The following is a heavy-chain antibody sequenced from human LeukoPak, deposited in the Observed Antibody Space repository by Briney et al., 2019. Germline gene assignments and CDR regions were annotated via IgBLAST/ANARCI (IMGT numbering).Heavy chain of an antibody. D-gene: IGHD6-13*01. J-gene: IGHJ6*03. Sequence: PGGSLRLSCAASRFTFSSSTMNWVRQAPGKGLEWVSSISGGSIYIYYADSVKGRFTISRDNGKNSLYLQMNSLRAEDTAVYYCASDKTAQLDNYYYYMDVWGKGTTVTISS. V-gene: IGHV3-21*06. CDR3: ASDKTAQLDNYYYYMDV. CDR1: RFTFSSST. CDR2: ISGGSIYI.